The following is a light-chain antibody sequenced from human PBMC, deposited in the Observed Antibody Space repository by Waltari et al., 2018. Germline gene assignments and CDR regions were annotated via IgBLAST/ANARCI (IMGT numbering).Light chain of an antibody. J-gene: IGKJ1*01. CDR3: QHYLRLPVT. CDR2: GAS. Sequence: EIVLTQSPGTLSLSLGERATVSCRTSQSVSRALAWYQQNPGQAPRLLIYGASTRATGIPGRCSGSGSGTDFSLTISRLEPDDFAVYYCQHYLRLPVTFGQGTTVEI. CDR1: QSVSRA. V-gene: IGKV3-20*01.